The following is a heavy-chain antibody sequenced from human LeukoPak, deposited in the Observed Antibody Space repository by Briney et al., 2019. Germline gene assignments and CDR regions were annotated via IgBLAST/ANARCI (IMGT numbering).Heavy chain of an antibody. D-gene: IGHD1-26*01. CDR2: ISGSGGST. CDR3: AKATGGSYYYSIDY. V-gene: IGHV3-23*01. Sequence: GGSLRLSCPASGLTFSSYAMSWVRQAPGKGLEWVSAISGSGGSTYYADSVKGRFTISRDNSKNTLYLQMNSLRAEDTAVYYCAKATGGSYYYSIDYWGQGTLVTVSS. CDR1: GLTFSSYA. J-gene: IGHJ4*02.